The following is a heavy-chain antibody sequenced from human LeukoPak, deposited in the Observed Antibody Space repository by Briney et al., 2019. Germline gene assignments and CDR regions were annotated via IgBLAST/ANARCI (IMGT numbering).Heavy chain of an antibody. Sequence: SGPTLVKPTQTVTLTCSFSGFSLTASGVGVSWIRQPPGKPLEWLALISWDDDKHYNPSLNNRLTITKDTSKKQVVLTMASMDPADTATYYCAYTTSRLSTYFGWGPKKDVMGFSAHWGQGTLVTASS. V-gene: IGHV2-5*02. CDR3: AYTTSRLSTYFGWGPKKDVMGFSAH. CDR2: ISWDDDK. CDR1: GFSLTASGVG. J-gene: IGHJ4*02. D-gene: IGHD3-16*02.